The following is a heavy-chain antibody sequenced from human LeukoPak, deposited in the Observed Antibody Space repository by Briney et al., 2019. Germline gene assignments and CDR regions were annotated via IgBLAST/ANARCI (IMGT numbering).Heavy chain of an antibody. V-gene: IGHV3-21*01. CDR3: ARERQLERLAFGKEGSAFDY. D-gene: IGHD1-1*01. CDR2: ISSSSSYI. CDR1: GFTLSSYS. J-gene: IGHJ4*02. Sequence: GGSLRLSCAPSGFTLSSYSMNWVRQAPGKGLEWVSSISSSSSYIYYAASVKGRFTISRDNAKNSLYLQMNRLRAEDTAVYYCARERQLERLAFGKEGSAFDYWGQGTLVTVSS.